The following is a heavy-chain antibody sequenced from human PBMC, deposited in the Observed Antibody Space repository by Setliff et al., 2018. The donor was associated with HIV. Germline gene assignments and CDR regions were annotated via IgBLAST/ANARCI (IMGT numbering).Heavy chain of an antibody. Sequence: HPGGSLRLSCTASGFIFSDYGMHWVRQAPGKGLEWVAFIRYDGDEKYYADSVEGRFTISRDDSKNTLYLQMSSLRPEDTAIYFCAKERSTVTTPLFAYWGQGTLVTVSS. V-gene: IGHV3-30*02. CDR3: AKERSTVTTPLFAY. J-gene: IGHJ4*02. CDR1: GFIFSDYG. D-gene: IGHD4-17*01. CDR2: IRYDGDEK.